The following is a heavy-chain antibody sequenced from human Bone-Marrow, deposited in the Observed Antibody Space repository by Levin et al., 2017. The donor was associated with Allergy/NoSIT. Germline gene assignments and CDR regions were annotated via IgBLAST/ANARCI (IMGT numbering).Heavy chain of an antibody. CDR1: GFTFSSYA. D-gene: IGHD6-19*01. J-gene: IGHJ4*02. V-gene: IGHV3-23*01. CDR2: ISGSGGST. Sequence: SCAASGFTFSSYAMSWVRQAPGKGLEWVSAISGSGGSTYYADSVKGRFTISRDNSKNTLYLQMNSLRAEDTAVYYCAKENYYEYSSGWGLLPRMPGKDYFDYWGQGTLVTVSS. CDR3: AKENYYEYSSGWGLLPRMPGKDYFDY.